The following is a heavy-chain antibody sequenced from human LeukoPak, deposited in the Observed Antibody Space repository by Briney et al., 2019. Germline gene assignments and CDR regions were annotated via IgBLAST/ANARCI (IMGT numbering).Heavy chain of an antibody. CDR3: ARDGGGDWDY. V-gene: IGHV1-69*06. J-gene: IGHJ4*02. CDR1: GGTFSSYT. Sequence: ASVKVSCKASGGTFSSYTVSWVRQAPGQGLEWMGGIIPLFGTTNYAQRFQGRVTITADKSTSSSYMELTSLTSEDTAVYYCARDGGGDWDYWGQGTLVTVSS. CDR2: IIPLFGTT. D-gene: IGHD2-21*02.